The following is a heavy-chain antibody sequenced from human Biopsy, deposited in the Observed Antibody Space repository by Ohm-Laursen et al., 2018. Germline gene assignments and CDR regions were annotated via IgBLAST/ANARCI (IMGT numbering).Heavy chain of an antibody. V-gene: IGHV4-59*04. D-gene: IGHD3-3*01. Sequence: SDTLSLTCTVSGGAITSYYWSWTRQPPGKGLEWIGYVSYSGNTDYSPSLKSRVTISVDTSNNQFSLKLRSVTAADTAVYYCARQVDFWSGYVDYWGQGTLVAVSS. CDR3: ARQVDFWSGYVDY. J-gene: IGHJ4*02. CDR2: VSYSGNT. CDR1: GGAITSYY.